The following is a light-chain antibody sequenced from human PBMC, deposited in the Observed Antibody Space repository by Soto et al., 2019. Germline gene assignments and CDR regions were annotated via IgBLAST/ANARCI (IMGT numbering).Light chain of an antibody. Sequence: QSVLTQPASVSGSPGQSITISCTGTSSDVGAYNFVSWHQQHPGKAPRLMIYDVSNRPSGVSNRFSASKSGNTASLTISGLQAEDEADYYCSSYTKSSTEVFGGGTKLTVL. J-gene: IGLJ2*01. CDR2: DVS. CDR1: SSDVGAYNF. V-gene: IGLV2-14*03. CDR3: SSYTKSSTEV.